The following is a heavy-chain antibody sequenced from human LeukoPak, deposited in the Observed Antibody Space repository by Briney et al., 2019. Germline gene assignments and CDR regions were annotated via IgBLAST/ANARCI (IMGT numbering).Heavy chain of an antibody. CDR2: ISYDGSNK. CDR3: ARDKVAAAGTHYYYGMDV. CDR1: GFTFSSYA. Sequence: GGSLRLSCAASGFTFSSYAMHWVRQAPGKGLEWVAVISYDGSNKYYADSVKGRFTISRDNSKNTLYLQMNSLRAEDTAVYYCARDKVAAAGTHYYYGMDVWGQGTTVTVSS. J-gene: IGHJ6*02. V-gene: IGHV3-30-3*01. D-gene: IGHD6-13*01.